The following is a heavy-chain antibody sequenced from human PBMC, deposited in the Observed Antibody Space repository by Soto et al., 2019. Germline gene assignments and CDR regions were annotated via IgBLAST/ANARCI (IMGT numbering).Heavy chain of an antibody. V-gene: IGHV3-23*01. D-gene: IGHD6-13*01. CDR1: GFTFSSYA. CDR3: AKGIAAAGRFDY. Sequence: SCAASGFTFSSYAMSWVRQAPGKGLEWVSAISGSGGSTYYADSVKGRFTISRDNSKNTLYLQMNSLRAEDTAVYYCAKGIAAAGRFDYWGQGTLVTVSS. J-gene: IGHJ4*02. CDR2: ISGSGGST.